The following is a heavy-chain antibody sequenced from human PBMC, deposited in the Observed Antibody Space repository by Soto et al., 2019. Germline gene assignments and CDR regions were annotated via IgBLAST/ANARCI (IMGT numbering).Heavy chain of an antibody. CDR1: GCTFSSYA. Sequence: GGSLRLSCAASGCTFSSYAMSWVRQAPGKGLEWVSAISGSGGSTYYADSVKGRFTISRDNSKNTLYLQMNSLRAEDTAVYYCAKDLEYYDFWSGRGAFDIWGQGTMVTVSS. D-gene: IGHD3-3*01. CDR3: AKDLEYYDFWSGRGAFDI. J-gene: IGHJ3*02. V-gene: IGHV3-23*01. CDR2: ISGSGGST.